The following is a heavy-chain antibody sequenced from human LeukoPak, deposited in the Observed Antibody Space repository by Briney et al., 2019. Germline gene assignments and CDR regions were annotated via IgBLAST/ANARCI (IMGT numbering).Heavy chain of an antibody. J-gene: IGHJ4*02. V-gene: IGHV4-59*01. CDR1: GGSISSYY. CDR2: ISYSGGT. CDR3: ARQKLYFAPPMGFDY. D-gene: IGHD3-9*01. Sequence: SETLSLTCTVSGGSISSYYWSWLRQPPGEELEWIGDISYSGGTIYKDSLKGRVTISVDTSKNQFSLKVNSVTAADTAVYYCARQKLYFAPPMGFDYWGQGSLVTVSS.